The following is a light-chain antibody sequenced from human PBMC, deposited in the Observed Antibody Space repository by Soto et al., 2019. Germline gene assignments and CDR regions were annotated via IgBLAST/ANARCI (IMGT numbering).Light chain of an antibody. CDR1: SSNIGSNT. CDR2: SNN. J-gene: IGLJ1*01. V-gene: IGLV1-44*01. Sequence: QSVLTQPPSASGTPGQRVTISCSGSSSNIGSNTVNWYQQLPGTAPKLLIYSNNQRPSGVPDRFSGSKSGTSAFLAISGLQSEDEADYYCAAWDDSLNALFGTGTKLTVL. CDR3: AAWDDSLNAL.